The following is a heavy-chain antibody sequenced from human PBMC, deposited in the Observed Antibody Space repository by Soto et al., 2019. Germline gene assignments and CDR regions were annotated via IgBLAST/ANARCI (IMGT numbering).Heavy chain of an antibody. CDR1: GFTFSSYD. Sequence: GGSLRLSCAASGFTFSSYDMSWVRQAPGKGLEWVSAISGSGGYTYYADSVKGRFTISRDNSKDTLYLQMTSLRAEDTAVYYCAKTPFYYYMDVWGTGTTVTVSS. CDR2: ISGSGGYT. V-gene: IGHV3-23*01. CDR3: AKTPFYYYMDV. J-gene: IGHJ6*03.